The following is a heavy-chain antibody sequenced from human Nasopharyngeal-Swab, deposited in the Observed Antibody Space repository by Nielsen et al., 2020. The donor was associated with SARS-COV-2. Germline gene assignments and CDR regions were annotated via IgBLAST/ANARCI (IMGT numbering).Heavy chain of an antibody. CDR3: ARSIVATPLGGMDV. CDR1: GFTFSSYG. V-gene: IGHV3-30*03. J-gene: IGHJ6*02. Sequence: GESLKISCAAPGFTFSSYGMHWVRQAPGKGLEWVAVISYDGSNKYYADSVKGRFTISRDNSKNTLYLQMNSLRAEDTAVYYCARSIVATPLGGMDVWGQGTTVTVSS. D-gene: IGHD5-12*01. CDR2: ISYDGSNK.